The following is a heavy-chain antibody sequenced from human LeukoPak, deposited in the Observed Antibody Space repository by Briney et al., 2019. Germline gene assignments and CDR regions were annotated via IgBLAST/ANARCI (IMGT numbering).Heavy chain of an antibody. CDR3: ARPIAVAGKAAFDY. D-gene: IGHD6-19*01. CDR1: GFTFSTYW. V-gene: IGHV3-7*01. J-gene: IGHJ4*02. Sequence: PGGSLRLSCVGSGFTFSTYWMTWVRQAPRKGLEWVASIKEDGSEKDHVDSVKGRFTISRDNAKNSLYLQMNSLTADDTAVYYCARPIAVAGKAAFDYWGQGTLVTVSS. CDR2: IKEDGSEK.